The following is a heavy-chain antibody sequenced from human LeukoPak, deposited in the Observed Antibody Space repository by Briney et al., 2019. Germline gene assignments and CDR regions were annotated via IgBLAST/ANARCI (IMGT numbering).Heavy chain of an antibody. CDR1: GFPFSSYA. J-gene: IGHJ4*02. Sequence: WGPLTLSCAASGFPFSSYAMSWVRQAPGKGLVWVLRVNSDGSTTNYADSVKGRFTISRDNAENTLYMRMNSLRPEDTAVYYCARGYYSSSRIDYWGQGTLLTVPS. V-gene: IGHV3-74*01. CDR2: VNSDGSTT. CDR3: ARGYYSSSRIDY. D-gene: IGHD6-13*01.